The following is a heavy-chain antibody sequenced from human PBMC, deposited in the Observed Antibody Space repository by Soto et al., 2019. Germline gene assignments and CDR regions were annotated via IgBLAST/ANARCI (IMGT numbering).Heavy chain of an antibody. D-gene: IGHD5-12*01. V-gene: IGHV1-69*01. J-gene: IGHJ4*02. Sequence: QVQLVQSGAEVKKPGSSVNVSCKASGGTFSSYAISWVRQAPGQGLEWMGGIIPIFGTANYAQKCQGRVTITADESTSTAYMELSSLRAEDTAVYYCASAQMATIGYDYWGQGTLVTVSS. CDR1: GGTFSSYA. CDR2: IIPIFGTA. CDR3: ASAQMATIGYDY.